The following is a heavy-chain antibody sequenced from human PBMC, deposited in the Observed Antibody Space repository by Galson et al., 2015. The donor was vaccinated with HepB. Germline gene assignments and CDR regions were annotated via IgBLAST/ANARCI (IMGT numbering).Heavy chain of an antibody. J-gene: IGHJ4*02. CDR3: ARESEDSSGWYVPDY. D-gene: IGHD6-19*01. CDR1: GDSVSGNSAA. V-gene: IGHV6-1*01. Sequence: CAISGDSVSGNSAAWNWIRQSPSRGLEWLGRTYYRSKWYNDYAVSVKSRITINPDTSKNQFSLQLNSVTPEDTAVYYCARESEDSSGWYVPDYWGQGTLVTVSS. CDR2: TYYRSKWYN.